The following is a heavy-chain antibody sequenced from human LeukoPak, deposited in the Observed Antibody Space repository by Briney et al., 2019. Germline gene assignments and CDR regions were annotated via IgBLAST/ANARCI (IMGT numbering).Heavy chain of an antibody. J-gene: IGHJ4*02. D-gene: IGHD2-21*02. V-gene: IGHV4-59*08. CDR3: ARHRFASAVILDY. Sequence: SETLSLTCSVSGGAVTSFYWSWIRQSPGKGLEWIGYFYYSGSTKYNPSLKSRVTMSGDTSKNQLSLKLRSVTAADTAMYYCARHRFASAVILDYWGQGDPVTVPS. CDR2: FYYSGST. CDR1: GGAVTSFY.